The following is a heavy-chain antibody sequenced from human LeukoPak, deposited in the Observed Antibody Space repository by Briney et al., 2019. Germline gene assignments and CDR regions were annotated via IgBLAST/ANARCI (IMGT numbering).Heavy chain of an antibody. J-gene: IGHJ4*02. D-gene: IGHD2-15*01. CDR2: IYSAGST. V-gene: IGHV3-53*01. CDR1: GFTVSTNY. CDR3: ARTVVVAATADYFDY. Sequence: GGTLRLSCAASGFTVSTNYMSWLRQAPGKGLEGGSIIYSAGSTYYADSVKARFTISRDNSKNTLYLQMNSLRTEDTALYYCARTVVVAATADYFDYWGQGTLVTVSS.